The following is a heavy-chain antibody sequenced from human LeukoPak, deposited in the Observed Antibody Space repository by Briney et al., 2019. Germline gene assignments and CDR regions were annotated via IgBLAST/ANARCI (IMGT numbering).Heavy chain of an antibody. CDR3: ARGYSYGYFAFDI. J-gene: IGHJ3*02. Sequence: SETLSLTCTVSGGSISSYYWSWIRQPPGKGLEWIGYVYYRGSTNYNPSLKSRVTISLDTSENQISLKLSSVTAADTAVYYCARGYSYGYFAFDIWGQGTMVSVSS. V-gene: IGHV4-59*01. CDR1: GGSISSYY. CDR2: VYYRGST. D-gene: IGHD5-18*01.